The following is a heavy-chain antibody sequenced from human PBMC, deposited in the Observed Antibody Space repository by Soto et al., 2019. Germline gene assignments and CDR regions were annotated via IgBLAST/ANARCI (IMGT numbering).Heavy chain of an antibody. D-gene: IGHD6-13*01. CDR3: ARDHAAAGTWWFDP. V-gene: IGHV1-3*01. J-gene: IGHJ5*02. Sequence: SVKVSCKASGYTFTSYAMHWVRQAPGQRLEWMGWINAGNGNTKYSQKFQGRVTITRDTSASTAYMELSSLRSEDTAVYYCARDHAAAGTWWFDPWGQGTLVTGSS. CDR2: INAGNGNT. CDR1: GYTFTSYA.